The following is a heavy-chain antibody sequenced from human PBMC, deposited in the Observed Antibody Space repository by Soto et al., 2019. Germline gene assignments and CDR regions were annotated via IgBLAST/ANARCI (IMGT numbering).Heavy chain of an antibody. CDR3: ARERGYCSGGSCYSAWFDP. V-gene: IGHV4-39*02. D-gene: IGHD2-15*01. CDR1: GGSISSSSYY. Sequence: LSLTCTVSGGSISSSSYYWGWIRQPPGKGLEWIGSIYYSGSTYYNPSLKSRVTISVDTSKNQFSLKLSSVTAADTAVYYCARERGYCSGGSCYSAWFDPWGQG. CDR2: IYYSGST. J-gene: IGHJ5*02.